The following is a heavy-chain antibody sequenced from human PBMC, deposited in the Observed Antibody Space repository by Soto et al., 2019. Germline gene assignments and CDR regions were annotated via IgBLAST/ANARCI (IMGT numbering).Heavy chain of an antibody. CDR2: IYYDGSNE. V-gene: IGHV3-33*01. D-gene: IGHD6-13*01. Sequence: QVQLVESGGVVVQPGRSLRLSCAASGFTFSSYGMHWVRQAPGKGLEWVAVIYYDGSNEYYADSVKGRFTISRDNSKNTLYLQMNSLRAEDTAVYYSARDYSSTSYGFDSWGQGTLVTVSS. CDR1: GFTFSSYG. CDR3: ARDYSSTSYGFDS. J-gene: IGHJ4*02.